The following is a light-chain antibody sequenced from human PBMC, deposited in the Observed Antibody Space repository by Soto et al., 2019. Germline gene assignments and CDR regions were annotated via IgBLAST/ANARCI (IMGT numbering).Light chain of an antibody. CDR3: QQYGDWPPET. J-gene: IGKJ2*01. CDR2: GAS. Sequence: EVVLTQSPATLSVSPGDRASLSCRVSQSVSRNLAWYHQKPGQAPRLLIYGASTRATGVPARFSGSGSATEFTLSISSLQSEDVAVYYCQQYGDWPPETFGQGTKLEI. V-gene: IGKV3-15*01. CDR1: QSVSRN.